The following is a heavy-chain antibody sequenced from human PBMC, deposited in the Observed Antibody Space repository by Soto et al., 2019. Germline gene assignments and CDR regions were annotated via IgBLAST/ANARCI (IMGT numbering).Heavy chain of an antibody. J-gene: IGHJ4*02. V-gene: IGHV1-18*01. CDR2: INANNGNT. CDR1: GYTFTSYD. D-gene: IGHD3-10*02. Sequence: ASVKVSCKASGYTFTSYDINWVRQATGQGLEWMGWINANNGNTGYAQKIQGRVTMTTDTSTSTAYMELRSLRSDDTAVYYCARDYTRFAFESWYFDYWGQGTLVTVSS. CDR3: ARDYTRFAFESWYFDY.